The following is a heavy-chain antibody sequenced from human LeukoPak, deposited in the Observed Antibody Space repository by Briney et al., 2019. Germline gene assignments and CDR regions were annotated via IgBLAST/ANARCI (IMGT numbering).Heavy chain of an antibody. D-gene: IGHD1-26*01. V-gene: IGHV3-23*01. J-gene: IGHJ4*02. CDR3: AKDGPSPREGY. Sequence: GGSLRLSCAASGFTFANYAMSWVRQAPGKGLEWVSAISGSGGSTYYADSVKGRFTISRDNSKNTLYLQMNSLRAEDTAVYYCAKDGPSPREGYWGQGTLVTVSS. CDR1: GFTFANYA. CDR2: ISGSGGST.